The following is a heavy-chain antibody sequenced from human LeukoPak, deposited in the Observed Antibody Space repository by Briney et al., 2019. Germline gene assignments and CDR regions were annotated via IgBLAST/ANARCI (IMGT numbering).Heavy chain of an antibody. J-gene: IGHJ4*02. CDR1: GGSISKYY. D-gene: IGHD4-11*01. CDR3: ARYGMTTVTPWGFDY. CDR2: IYYSGST. Sequence: SETLSLTCTVSGGSISKYYWSWIRKPPGKGLEWIGYIYYSGSTNSNPSLKSRVAISVDTSKNQFSLKLNSVTAADTAVYYCARYGMTTVTPWGFDYWGQGTLVTVSP. V-gene: IGHV4-59*01.